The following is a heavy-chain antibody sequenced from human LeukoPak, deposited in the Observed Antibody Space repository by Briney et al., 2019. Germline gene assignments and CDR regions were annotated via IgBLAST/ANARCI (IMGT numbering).Heavy chain of an antibody. Sequence: GGSLRLSCAASGFTFSSYSMNWVRQAPGKGLEWVSCISSSSSTIYYADSVKGRFTISRDNAKNSLYLQMNSLRAEDTAVYYCARNPINCSGGSCYSGYWGQGTLVTVSS. V-gene: IGHV3-48*01. J-gene: IGHJ4*02. CDR2: ISSSSSTI. CDR1: GFTFSSYS. D-gene: IGHD2-15*01. CDR3: ARNPINCSGGSCYSGY.